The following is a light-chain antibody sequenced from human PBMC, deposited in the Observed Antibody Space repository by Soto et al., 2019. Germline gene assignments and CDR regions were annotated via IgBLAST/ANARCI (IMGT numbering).Light chain of an antibody. V-gene: IGLV2-14*01. J-gene: IGLJ1*01. CDR1: SSDIGGYKY. CDR3: TSFAPGRIYV. CDR2: EVS. Sequence: QSVLTQPASVSGSPGQSITISCTGTSSDIGGYKYVSWYQQHPGKAPKLIIFEVSNRPSGVSDRFSGSNSGNTASLTISGLQAEDEADYYCTSFAPGRIYVFGSGTKVTVL.